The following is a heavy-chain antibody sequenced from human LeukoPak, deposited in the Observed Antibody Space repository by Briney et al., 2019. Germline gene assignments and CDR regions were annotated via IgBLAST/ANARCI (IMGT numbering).Heavy chain of an antibody. J-gene: IGHJ5*02. CDR1: GFTFSNAW. CDR2: IRSNSDGGTI. Sequence: GGSLRLSCATSGFTFSNAWMDWVRQAPGKGLEWVGRIRSNSDGGTIDYAAPVKGRFALSRDDSKNTLYLQMNSLQTEDTAVYYCATDFYDTTWGQGTLVTVSS. CDR3: ATDFYDTT. V-gene: IGHV3-15*07. D-gene: IGHD3-22*01.